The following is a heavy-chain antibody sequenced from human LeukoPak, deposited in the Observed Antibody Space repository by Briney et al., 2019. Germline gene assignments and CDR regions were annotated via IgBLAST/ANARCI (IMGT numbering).Heavy chain of an antibody. V-gene: IGHV4-34*01. D-gene: IGHD3-22*01. J-gene: IGHJ4*02. Sequence: SETLSLTCAVYGGSFSGYYWSWIRQPPGKGLEWIGEINHSGSTNYNPSLKSRVTISVDTSKNQFSLKLSSVTAADTAVYYCARVGYDSSGYYPTLFDYWGQGTLVTVSP. CDR2: INHSGST. CDR1: GGSFSGYY. CDR3: ARVGYDSSGYYPTLFDY.